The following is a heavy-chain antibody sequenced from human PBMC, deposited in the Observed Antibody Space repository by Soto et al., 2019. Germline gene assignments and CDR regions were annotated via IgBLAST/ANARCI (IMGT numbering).Heavy chain of an antibody. D-gene: IGHD3-10*01. CDR2: ISGSGGST. J-gene: IGHJ6*02. V-gene: IGHV3-23*01. Sequence: GGSLRLSCAASGFTFSSYAMSWVRQAPGKGLEWVSAISGSGGSTYYADSVKGRFTISRDNSKNTLYLQMNSLRAEDTAVYYCAKMGRELYHYYYGMDVWGQGTTVTVSS. CDR1: GFTFSSYA. CDR3: AKMGRELYHYYYGMDV.